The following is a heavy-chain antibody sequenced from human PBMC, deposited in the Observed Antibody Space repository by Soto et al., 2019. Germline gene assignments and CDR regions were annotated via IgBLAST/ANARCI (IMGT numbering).Heavy chain of an antibody. D-gene: IGHD3-3*01. J-gene: IGHJ4*02. CDR2: ISSSSSYI. Sequence: GGSLRLSCAASGFTFSSYSMNWVRQAPGKGLEWVSSISSSSSYIYYADSVKGRFTISRDNAKNSLYLQMNSLRAEDTAVYYCARDSSYYDFWSGYHLYWGQGTLVTVSS. CDR1: GFTFSSYS. V-gene: IGHV3-21*01. CDR3: ARDSSYYDFWSGYHLY.